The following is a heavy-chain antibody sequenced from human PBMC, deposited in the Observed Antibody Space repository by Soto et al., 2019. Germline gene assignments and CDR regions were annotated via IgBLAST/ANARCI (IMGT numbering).Heavy chain of an antibody. CDR3: ARQKGYCSSTSCYALFLWFDP. CDR2: IYYSGST. Sequence: SETLSLTCTVSGGSISSSSYYWGWIRQPPGKGLEWIGSIYYSGSTYYNPSLKSRVTISGDTSKNQFSLKLSSVTAADTAVYYCARQKGYCSSTSCYALFLWFDPWGQGTLVTVSS. V-gene: IGHV4-39*01. CDR1: GGSISSSSYY. J-gene: IGHJ5*02. D-gene: IGHD2-2*01.